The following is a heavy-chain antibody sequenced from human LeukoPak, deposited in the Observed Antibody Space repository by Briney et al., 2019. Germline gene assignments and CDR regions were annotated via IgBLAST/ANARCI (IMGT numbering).Heavy chain of an antibody. V-gene: IGHV5-51*01. CDR2: IYPGDSDT. CDR1: GYSFTSYW. Sequence: GESLKISCKGSGYSFTSYWIGWVRQMPGKGLEWMGIIYPGDSDTRYSPSFQGQVTISADKSVSTAYLQWSSLKASDTAMYYCARQEYCSGGSCYTWFDPWGQGTLVTVSS. D-gene: IGHD2-15*01. J-gene: IGHJ5*02. CDR3: ARQEYCSGGSCYTWFDP.